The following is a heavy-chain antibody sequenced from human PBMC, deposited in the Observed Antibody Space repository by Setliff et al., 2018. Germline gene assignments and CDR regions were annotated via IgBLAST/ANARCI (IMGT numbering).Heavy chain of an antibody. CDR1: GYSFTSYW. D-gene: IGHD3-3*01. CDR2: IYPRDSDT. J-gene: IGHJ3*02. CDR3: ARQAIFGSDAFDI. Sequence: PGESLETHCNGSGYSFTSYWIGWVRQMPGKGLEWMGIIYPRDSDTRYSPSFQGQITISADKSISTAYLQWSSLKASDTAMYYCARQAIFGSDAFDIWGQGTMVTVSS. V-gene: IGHV5-51*01.